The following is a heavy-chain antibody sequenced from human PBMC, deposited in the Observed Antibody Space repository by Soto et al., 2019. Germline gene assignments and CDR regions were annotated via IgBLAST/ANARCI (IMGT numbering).Heavy chain of an antibody. Sequence: QLVESGGGLVQPGGSLRLSCAASGLTVSDHYMDWVRQAPGKGLEWVGRTRNKANSYTTEYAASVEGRFNISRDDSRNPQYLQMNNPKTEDTAVYFCARDGGGPYSAFDIWGHGTMVTVSS. CDR1: GLTVSDHY. CDR2: TRNKANSYTT. J-gene: IGHJ3*02. V-gene: IGHV3-72*01. CDR3: ARDGGGPYSAFDI. D-gene: IGHD2-15*01.